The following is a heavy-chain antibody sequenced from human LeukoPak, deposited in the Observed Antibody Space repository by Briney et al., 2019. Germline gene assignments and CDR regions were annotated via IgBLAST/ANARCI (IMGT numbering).Heavy chain of an antibody. V-gene: IGHV4-59*01. CDR3: ARDVPRGIDYMDV. J-gene: IGHJ6*03. Sequence: SETLSLTCTVSGGSIKNYYWTWIRQPPGKGLEWIGYIYYSGSTSSNPSLKSRVTISVDTSKNQFSLRLKYVTAADTAVYYCARDVPRGIDYMDVWGKGATVTVSS. CDR2: IYYSGST. D-gene: IGHD3-10*01. CDR1: GGSIKNYY.